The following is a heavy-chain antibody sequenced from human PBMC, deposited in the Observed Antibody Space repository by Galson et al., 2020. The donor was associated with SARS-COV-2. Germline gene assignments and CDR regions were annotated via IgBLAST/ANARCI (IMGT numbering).Heavy chain of an antibody. J-gene: IGHJ4*02. CDR2: ISWNSGSI. D-gene: IGHD2-15*01. V-gene: IGHV3-9*01. CDR3: AKDIWYSSGGIDY. CDR1: GFTFDDYA. Sequence: SLKISCAASGFTFDDYAMHWVRQAPGKGLEWVSGISWNSGSIGYADSVKGRFTISRDNAKNSLYLQMNSLRAEDTALYYCAKDIWYSSGGIDYWGQGTLVTVSS.